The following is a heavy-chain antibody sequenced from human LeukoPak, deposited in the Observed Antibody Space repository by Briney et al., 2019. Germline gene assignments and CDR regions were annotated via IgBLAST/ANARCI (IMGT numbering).Heavy chain of an antibody. CDR1: TVTLSNYY. CDR3: ACDISNKGFDY. V-gene: IGHV3-11*04. CDR2: ISNIGTTT. J-gene: IGHJ4*02. Sequence: PGGSLRLSCTSSTVTLSNYYMSWIRQAPGKGLEWISYISNIGTTTFYADSVKGRFTISRDNGKNSLYLQMNSLTAEDTAVYYCACDISNKGFDYWGQGTLVTVSS. D-gene: IGHD2/OR15-2a*01.